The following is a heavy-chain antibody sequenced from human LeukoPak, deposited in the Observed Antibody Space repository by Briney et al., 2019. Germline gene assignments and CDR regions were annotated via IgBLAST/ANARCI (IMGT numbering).Heavy chain of an antibody. CDR1: GFNFSTYA. Sequence: GGSLSLSCAASGFNFSTYAMSWVRQAPGKGLEWVSCISSTSSAIYYADSVKGRFTISRDNAKNSLYLQMNSLRAEDTAVYYCARVIGSYGDSAYWGQGTLVTVSS. CDR3: ARVIGSYGDSAY. D-gene: IGHD1-26*01. J-gene: IGHJ4*02. V-gene: IGHV3-48*04. CDR2: ISSTSSAI.